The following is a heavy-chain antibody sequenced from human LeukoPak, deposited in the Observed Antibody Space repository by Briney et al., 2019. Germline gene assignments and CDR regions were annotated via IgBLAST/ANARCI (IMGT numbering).Heavy chain of an antibody. Sequence: ASVTVSCKVSGYTLTELSMHWVRQAPGKGLEWMGGFDPEDGETIYAQKFQGRVTMTEDTSTDTAYMELSSLRSEDRAVYYCATFSPIAVAFLEYYYYGMDVWGQGTTVTVSS. CDR1: GYTLTELS. V-gene: IGHV1-24*01. D-gene: IGHD6-19*01. CDR3: ATFSPIAVAFLEYYYYGMDV. CDR2: FDPEDGET. J-gene: IGHJ6*02.